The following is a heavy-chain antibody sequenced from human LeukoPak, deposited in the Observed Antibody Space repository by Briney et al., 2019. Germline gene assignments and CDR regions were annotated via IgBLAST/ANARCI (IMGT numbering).Heavy chain of an antibody. J-gene: IGHJ5*02. CDR2: INHSGST. V-gene: IGHV4-34*01. D-gene: IGHD1-1*01. CDR1: GGSFSGYY. CDR3: ASRERTGNWFDP. Sequence: KPSETLSLTCAVYGGSFSGYYWSWIRQPPGKGLEWIGEINHSGSTNYNPSLKSRVTIPVDTSKNQFSLKLSSVTAADTAVYYRASRERTGNWFDPWGQGTLVTVSS.